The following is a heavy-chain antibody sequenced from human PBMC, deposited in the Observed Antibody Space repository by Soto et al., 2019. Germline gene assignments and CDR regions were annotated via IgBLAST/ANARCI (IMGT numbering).Heavy chain of an antibody. CDR1: GVSIGSYY. V-gene: IGHV4-59*01. CDR3: ARWSYDSSGYGGGPDYYYGMDV. D-gene: IGHD3-22*01. Sequence: SETLSLPCTVSGVSIGSYYWNLFRQPPGKGLEWIGYIYYSGSTNYNPSLKSRVTISVDTSKNQFSLKLSSVTAADTAVYYCARWSYDSSGYGGGPDYYYGMDVWGQGTTVTVSS. CDR2: IYYSGST. J-gene: IGHJ6*02.